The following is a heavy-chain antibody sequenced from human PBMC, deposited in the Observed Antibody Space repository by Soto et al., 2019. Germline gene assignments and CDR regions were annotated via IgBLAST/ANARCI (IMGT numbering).Heavy chain of an antibody. V-gene: IGHV4-59*01. Sequence: AETLSLTCTVSGGSIISYYWIFIRQPPFKGLEWIVYIYYSGSTNYNPSLKSRVTISVDTSKNQFSLKLSSVTAADTAVYYCARGRSGYDYSYYYGMDVWGQGTTVTVSS. CDR3: ARGRSGYDYSYYYGMDV. CDR1: GGSIISYY. CDR2: IYYSGST. J-gene: IGHJ6*02. D-gene: IGHD5-12*01.